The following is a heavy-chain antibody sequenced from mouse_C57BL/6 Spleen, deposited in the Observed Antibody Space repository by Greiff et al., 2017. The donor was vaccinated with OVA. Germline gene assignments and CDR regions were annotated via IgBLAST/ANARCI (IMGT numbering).Heavy chain of an antibody. CDR2: IYPGSGST. CDR1: GYTFTSYW. D-gene: IGHD2-4*01. J-gene: IGHJ2*01. V-gene: IGHV1-55*01. CDR3: ERGGVYYDYDGDYFDY. Sequence: VQLQQPGAELVKPGASVKMSCKASGYTFTSYWITWVKQRPGPGLEWIGDIYPGSGSTNYNEKFKSKATLTVDTSSSTAYMQLSSLTSEDSAVYYCERGGVYYDYDGDYFDYWGQGTTLTVSS.